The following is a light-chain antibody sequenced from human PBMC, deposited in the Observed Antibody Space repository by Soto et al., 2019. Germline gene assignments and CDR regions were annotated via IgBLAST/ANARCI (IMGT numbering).Light chain of an antibody. CDR2: EVS. CDR3: SSYTGTTTLGV. J-gene: IGLJ1*01. V-gene: IGLV2-14*01. Sequence: QSVLTQPASVSGSPGQSITISCTGSNSDIGGYNYVSWYQRHPGKAPKLLIYEVSYRPSGISNRFSGSKSGNTASLTISGLQAEDEADYYCSSYTGTTTLGVFGSGTKVTVL. CDR1: NSDIGGYNY.